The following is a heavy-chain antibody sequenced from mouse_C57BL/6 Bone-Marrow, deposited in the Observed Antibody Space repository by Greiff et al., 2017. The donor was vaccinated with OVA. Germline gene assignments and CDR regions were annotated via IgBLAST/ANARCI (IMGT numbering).Heavy chain of an antibody. D-gene: IGHD2-10*02. J-gene: IGHJ2*01. CDR3: ARWGYGNLWYFDY. CDR1: GYTFTSYW. Sequence: QVQLQQSGAELAKPGASVKLSCKASGYTFTSYWMHWVKQRPGQGLEWIGYINPSSGYTKYNQKFKDKATLTADKSASTAYMQLSSLTYEDSAVYYCARWGYGNLWYFDYWGQGTTLTVSS. CDR2: INPSSGYT. V-gene: IGHV1-7*01.